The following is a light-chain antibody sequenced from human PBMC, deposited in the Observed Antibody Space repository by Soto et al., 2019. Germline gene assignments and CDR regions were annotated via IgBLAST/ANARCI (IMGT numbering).Light chain of an antibody. Sequence: QSALTQPASVSGSPGQSITISCTGTSSDVGGYNYVSWYQQHPGKAPKLMIYEVSNRPSGVSNRFSGSKSGNTASLTISGLQAEDEADYYCSSYTSSSTYVFGTGTQLTLL. J-gene: IGLJ1*01. CDR2: EVS. CDR1: SSDVGGYNY. CDR3: SSYTSSSTYV. V-gene: IGLV2-14*01.